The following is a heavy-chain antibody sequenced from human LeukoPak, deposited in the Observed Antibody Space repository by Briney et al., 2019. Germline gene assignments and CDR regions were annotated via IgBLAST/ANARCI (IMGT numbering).Heavy chain of an antibody. Sequence: PSETLSLTCAVYGGSLNHYYWSWIRQPPGKGLEWIGEIDRLGRTNYNPSLEGRFTISIDTSESQFSLKLNSVTAADTAVYYCARVGPDYSGTYYYYIDVWGKGTTVTVSS. CDR3: ARVGPDYSGTYYYYIDV. CDR1: GGSLNHYY. J-gene: IGHJ6*03. D-gene: IGHD1-26*01. CDR2: IDRLGRT. V-gene: IGHV4-34*09.